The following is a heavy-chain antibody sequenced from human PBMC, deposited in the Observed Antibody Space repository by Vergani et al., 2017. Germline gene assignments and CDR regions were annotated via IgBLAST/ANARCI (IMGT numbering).Heavy chain of an antibody. CDR1: GGSISSYY. D-gene: IGHD1-26*01. J-gene: IGHJ4*02. CDR3: AREVYSGSYPSFDY. V-gene: IGHV4-59*01. CDR2: IYYSGST. Sequence: QLQLQESGPGLVKPSETLSLTCTVSGGSISSYYWSWIRQPPGKGLEWIGYIYYSGSTNYNPSLKSRVTISVDTSKNQFSLKLSSVTAADTAVYYCAREVYSGSYPSFDYWGQGTLVTVSS.